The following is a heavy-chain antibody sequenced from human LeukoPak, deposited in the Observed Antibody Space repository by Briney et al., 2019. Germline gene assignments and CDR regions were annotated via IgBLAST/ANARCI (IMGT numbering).Heavy chain of an antibody. J-gene: IGHJ4*02. CDR1: GFIFTAYY. CDR3: AREVGTTGQKAFDN. D-gene: IGHD1-1*01. V-gene: IGHV1-2*02. CDR2: VSPNSGGT. Sequence: ASVRVSCKASGFIFTAYYLHWVRQAPGPGLEWMGCVSPNSGGTVYAQKFQGRVTVTRDTSISALYMELSSVTPDDTAVYYCAREVGTTGQKAFDNWGQGTLVTVSS.